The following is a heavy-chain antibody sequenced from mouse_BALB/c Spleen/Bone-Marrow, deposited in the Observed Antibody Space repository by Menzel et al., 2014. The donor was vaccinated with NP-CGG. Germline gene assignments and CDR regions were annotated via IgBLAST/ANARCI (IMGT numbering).Heavy chain of an antibody. D-gene: IGHD2-10*01. V-gene: IGHV1-9*01. CDR3: ARAYYVNYDAMDY. Sequence: QVQLQQPGAELMKPGASMKISCKATGYTFSSYWIEWVKQRPGHGLEWIGEILPGSGSTNYNERFKGKATFTADTSSNTAYMQLSSLTSEDSAVYYCARAYYVNYDAMDYWGQGTSVTVSP. CDR1: GYTFSSYW. J-gene: IGHJ4*01. CDR2: ILPGSGST.